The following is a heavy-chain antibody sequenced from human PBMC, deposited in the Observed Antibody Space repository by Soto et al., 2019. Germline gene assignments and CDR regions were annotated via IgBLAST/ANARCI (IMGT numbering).Heavy chain of an antibody. CDR2: ITYDGSNK. V-gene: IGHV3-30*03. Sequence: QVQLVESGGGVVQPGTSLRLSCAASGFTFSNYAMHWVRQAPGTGLEWVAVITYDGSNKYYGDSGKGRFTLSRDNSKKTLYLTMSTLRREDTAVYYFATMNMVYVGLAVLDIWSQGTVVTVSS. D-gene: IGHD2-8*01. CDR3: ATMNMVYVGLAVLDI. J-gene: IGHJ3*02. CDR1: GFTFSNYA.